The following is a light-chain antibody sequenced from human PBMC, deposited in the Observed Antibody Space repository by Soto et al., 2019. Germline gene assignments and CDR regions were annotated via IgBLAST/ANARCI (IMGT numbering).Light chain of an antibody. J-gene: IGKJ1*01. CDR2: DAS. Sequence: DIKMSQSPSTLSASVGDRVTITCRASQSISSWLAWYQQKPGKAPKLLIYDASSLESGVPSRFSGSGSGTEFTLTISSLQSEDFAIYYCQQYNSWPQTFGQGTKVDIK. V-gene: IGKV1-5*01. CDR1: QSISSW. CDR3: QQYNSWPQT.